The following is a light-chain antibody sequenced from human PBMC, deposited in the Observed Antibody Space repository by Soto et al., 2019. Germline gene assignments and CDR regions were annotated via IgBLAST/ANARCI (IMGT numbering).Light chain of an antibody. CDR3: CSYAGSSLV. Sequence: QSALTQPRSVSGSPGQSVTISCTGASGDIGGYNYVSWYQHHPGKAPKLIIFDVNKRPSGVPDRFSGSKSGNTASLTISGLQPEDEADYYCCSYAGSSLVFGGGTQLTLL. V-gene: IGLV2-11*01. CDR1: SGDIGGYNY. J-gene: IGLJ2*01. CDR2: DVN.